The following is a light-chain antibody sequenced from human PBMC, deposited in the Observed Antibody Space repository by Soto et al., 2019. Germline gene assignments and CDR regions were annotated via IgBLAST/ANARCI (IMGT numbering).Light chain of an antibody. Sequence: EIVLTQSPGTLSWSPGESATLSWRASQSISNPLAWYQQKPGQAPRLLIYSASTRAPGFPARFSGSGSGTDSTLTISSLQSEDFAVYYCQQYNNWPWTFGQGTKGDIK. J-gene: IGKJ1*01. CDR1: QSISNP. CDR3: QQYNNWPWT. CDR2: SAS. V-gene: IGKV3-15*01.